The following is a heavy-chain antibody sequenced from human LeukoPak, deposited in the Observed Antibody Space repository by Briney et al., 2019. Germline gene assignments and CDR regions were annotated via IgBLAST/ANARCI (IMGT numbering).Heavy chain of an antibody. J-gene: IGHJ3*02. CDR2: TNGVGSST. D-gene: IGHD6-13*01. CDR3: ARAAAGTSSALAI. V-gene: IGHV3-74*01. Sequence: PGESLRLSCAASGFTFSSFWMHWVRQAPGMGLVWVSRTNGVGSSTSYADSVKGRFTISRENAKNMLYLQMNSLRADDTAVYYRARAAAGTSSALAIWGQGTMVTVSS. CDR1: GFTFSSFW.